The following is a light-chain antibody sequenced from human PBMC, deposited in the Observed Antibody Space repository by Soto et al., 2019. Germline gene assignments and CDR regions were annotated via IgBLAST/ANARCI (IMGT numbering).Light chain of an antibody. Sequence: QPVLTQPASVSGSPGQSITISCTGTSSDVGGYNYVSWYQQHPGKAPKLMIYDVSNRPSGVSNRFSGSKSGNTASLTISGLQAEDEADYYCSSYTSSSTLGFGTGTKVTVL. J-gene: IGLJ1*01. CDR3: SSYTSSSTLG. CDR2: DVS. V-gene: IGLV2-14*01. CDR1: SSDVGGYNY.